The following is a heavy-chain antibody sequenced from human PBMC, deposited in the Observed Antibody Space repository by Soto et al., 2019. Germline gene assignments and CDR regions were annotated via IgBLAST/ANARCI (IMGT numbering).Heavy chain of an antibody. CDR3: ARGRASGSCYLLDY. Sequence: VASVNVSCKASGDTFTTYYINWVRQATGHGLEWMGWINPNSGNICYAQRFQGRVTMTRDTAIRTAYMEVSSLRSDDTAVYYCARGRASGSCYLLDYWGQGTLVTVSS. D-gene: IGHD3-10*01. V-gene: IGHV1-8*01. CDR2: INPNSGNI. J-gene: IGHJ4*02. CDR1: GDTFTTYY.